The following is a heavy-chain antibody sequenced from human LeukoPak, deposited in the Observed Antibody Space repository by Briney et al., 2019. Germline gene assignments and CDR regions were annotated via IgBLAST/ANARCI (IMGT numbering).Heavy chain of an antibody. CDR2: ISPGGDIT. J-gene: IGHJ4*02. CDR3: ARDLAWGAFDH. V-gene: IGHV3-23*01. Sequence: GGSLRLSCAASGFTFSVRGINWVRQAPGKGLEWVSAISPGGDITYYTHSVQGRFTISRDNSRNMVYVQMNSLRVEDTAIYYCARDLAWGAFDHWGQGTLVTVSS. D-gene: IGHD7-27*01. CDR1: GFTFSVRG.